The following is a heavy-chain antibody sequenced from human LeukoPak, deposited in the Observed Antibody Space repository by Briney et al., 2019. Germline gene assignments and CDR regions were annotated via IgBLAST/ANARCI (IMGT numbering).Heavy chain of an antibody. CDR2: IYPGDSDT. CDR1: GYRFTSYW. J-gene: IGHJ4*02. Sequence: SGASLQISCKGSGYRFTSYWIGWVRQLPGKGLEWMGIIYPGDSDTRYSPSFQGQVTISADKSINTAYLPWSSLKASDTAMYCCASPQGAYNSSGPSWGYWGQGTLVTVSS. CDR3: ASPQGAYNSSGPSWGY. D-gene: IGHD3-22*01. V-gene: IGHV5-51*01.